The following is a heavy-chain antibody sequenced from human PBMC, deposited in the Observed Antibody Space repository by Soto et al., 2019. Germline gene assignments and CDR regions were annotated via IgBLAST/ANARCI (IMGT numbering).Heavy chain of an antibody. D-gene: IGHD2-2*01. CDR1: GFTFSSYS. CDR2: ISSSSSYI. V-gene: IGHV3-21*06. Sequence: EVQLVESGGGLVKPGGSLRLSCAASGFTFSSYSMNWVRQAPGKGLEWVSSISSSSSYISYADSVKGRFTISRDNPKTPLYSQINSLRAEDTAVYYGSSRYCSSTNCYDNYYYDMDVWGKGTRVTVSS. J-gene: IGHJ6*03. CDR3: SSRYCSSTNCYDNYYYDMDV.